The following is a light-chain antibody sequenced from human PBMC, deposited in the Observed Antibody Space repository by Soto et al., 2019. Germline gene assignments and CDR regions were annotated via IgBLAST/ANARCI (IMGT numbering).Light chain of an antibody. CDR2: GAS. J-gene: IGKJ4*01. V-gene: IGKV3-15*01. Sequence: EIVMTQSPATLSVSPGEGATLSCRASQSVSRNLAWYRQKPGQAPRLLVYGASTRATGVPARFSGSGSGTEFTLTISSLQSEDFGVYYCQQYEEWPPLTFGGGTKVEIK. CDR3: QQYEEWPPLT. CDR1: QSVSRN.